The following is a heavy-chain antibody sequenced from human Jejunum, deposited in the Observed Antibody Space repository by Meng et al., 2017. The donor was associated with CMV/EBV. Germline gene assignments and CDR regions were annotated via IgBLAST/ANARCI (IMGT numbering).Heavy chain of an antibody. J-gene: IGHJ6*02. D-gene: IGHD2-2*01. CDR2: ISYGGSNE. Sequence: MHWVRQAPGKGLEWVALISYGGSNEYYADFVKGRFTISRDNSKSTVYLHMNSLRPEDTAVYYCARDLKGWVAPAVRRIDYYGLDVWGQGTTVTVSS. CDR3: ARDLKGWVAPAVRRIDYYGLDV. V-gene: IGHV3-30-3*01.